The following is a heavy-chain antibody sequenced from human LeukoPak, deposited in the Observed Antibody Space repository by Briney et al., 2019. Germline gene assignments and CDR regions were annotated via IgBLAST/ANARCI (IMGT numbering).Heavy chain of an antibody. Sequence: ASVKVSCKASGYTFTGYYMHWVRQSTGQGLEWMGWINPNSGDTEYAQKFQGRVTMTRDTSISTAYMELSRLRYDDTAVYYCARPDCGGDCRLIQYWGQGTLVTVSS. V-gene: IGHV1-2*02. CDR1: GYTFTGYY. J-gene: IGHJ1*01. CDR3: ARPDCGGDCRLIQY. D-gene: IGHD2-21*01. CDR2: INPNSGDT.